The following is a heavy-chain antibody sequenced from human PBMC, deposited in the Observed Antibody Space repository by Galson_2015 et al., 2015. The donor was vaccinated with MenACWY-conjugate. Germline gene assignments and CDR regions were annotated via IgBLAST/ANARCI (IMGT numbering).Heavy chain of an antibody. J-gene: IGHJ4*02. V-gene: IGHV3-66*01. CDR1: GFTVSTNC. CDR3: ATYCSSPSCYANGAY. D-gene: IGHD2-2*01. CDR2: ICSGTRT. Sequence: SLRLSCAASGFTVSTNCMSWVRQAPGKGLEWVSIICSGTRTFYADSVKGRFTISGDNSQNTVYLQMNSLRAEDTAVYYCATYCSSPSCYANGAYWGQGTLVTVSS.